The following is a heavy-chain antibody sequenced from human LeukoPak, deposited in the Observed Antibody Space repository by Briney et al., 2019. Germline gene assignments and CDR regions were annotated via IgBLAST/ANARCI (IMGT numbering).Heavy chain of an antibody. D-gene: IGHD2-21*02. CDR3: ARGYCGGDCNGD. V-gene: IGHV3-21*01. CDR1: GFSFSSYA. CDR2: IDSSSSHI. Sequence: GGSLRLSCAASGFSFSSYAMNWVRQAPGKGLEWVASIDSSSSHIYYADSVKGRFTISRDNTKSSLYLQMNSLRAEDMAVYYCARGYCGGDCNGDWGQGTLVTVSS. J-gene: IGHJ1*01.